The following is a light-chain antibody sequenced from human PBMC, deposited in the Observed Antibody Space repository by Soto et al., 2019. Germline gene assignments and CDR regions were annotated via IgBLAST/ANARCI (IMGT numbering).Light chain of an antibody. CDR3: PQLGT. CDR1: QGISSY. J-gene: IGKJ3*01. V-gene: IGKV1-9*01. CDR2: AAS. Sequence: IQLTQSPSSLSASVGDRVTITCRASQGISSYLAWYQQKPGKAPKLLIYAASTLQSGVPSRFSSSGSGTDFTLTLNSLQLEYFATYDCPQLGTFGPGTKVDIK.